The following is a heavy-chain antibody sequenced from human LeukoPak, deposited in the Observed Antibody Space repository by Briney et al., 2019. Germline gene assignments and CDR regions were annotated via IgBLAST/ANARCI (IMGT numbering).Heavy chain of an antibody. CDR2: IKQDGSEK. CDR3: AKDDGYNWNSCFDY. J-gene: IGHJ4*02. V-gene: IGHV3-7*03. Sequence: GGSLRLSCAASGFTFSSYWMSWVRQAPGKGLEWVANIKQDGSEKYYVDSVKGRFTISRDNSKNTLYLQMNSLRAEDTAVYYCAKDDGYNWNSCFDYWGQGTLVTVSS. D-gene: IGHD1-7*01. CDR1: GFTFSSYW.